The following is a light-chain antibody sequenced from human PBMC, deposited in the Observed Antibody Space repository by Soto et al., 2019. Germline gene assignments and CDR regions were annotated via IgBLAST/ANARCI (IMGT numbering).Light chain of an antibody. CDR2: AAS. V-gene: IGKV1-12*01. CDR3: QQAYSFPLT. CDR1: QDIRSW. J-gene: IGKJ4*01. Sequence: DIQMTRSPSSVSASVGDRVTITCRASQDIRSWLGWYQQKPGKAPKVLIYAASSLQSGVPSRFSGSWSGTYFTLTISSLQPEDFATYYCQQAYSFPLTIGGGTRVEIK.